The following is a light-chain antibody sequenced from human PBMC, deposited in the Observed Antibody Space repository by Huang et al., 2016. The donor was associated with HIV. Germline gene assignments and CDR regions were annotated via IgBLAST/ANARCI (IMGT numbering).Light chain of an antibody. CDR1: QTVSSN. V-gene: IGKV3-15*01. CDR3: QQYGNWPPWT. J-gene: IGKJ1*01. CDR2: VAS. Sequence: EIVMTQSPAILAVSPGERATLACRASQTVSSNLAWYQQKPGQAPSLLIYVASTRATGIPARFSGGGSGTEFTLTISSLQSEDFALYYCQQYGNWPPWTFGQGTKVEIK.